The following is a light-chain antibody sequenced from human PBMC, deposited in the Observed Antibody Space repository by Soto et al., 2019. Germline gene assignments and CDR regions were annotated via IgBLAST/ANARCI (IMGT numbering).Light chain of an antibody. V-gene: IGKV3-11*01. CDR2: DAS. CDR1: QSVSSY. CDR3: QQYGDSPET. Sequence: EIVLTQSPATLSLSPGERATLSCRASQSVSSYLAWYQQKPGQAPRLLIYDASNRATGIPDRFGGSGSGTDFTLTISRLEPEDFAVYFCQQYGDSPETFGQGTKVEIK. J-gene: IGKJ1*01.